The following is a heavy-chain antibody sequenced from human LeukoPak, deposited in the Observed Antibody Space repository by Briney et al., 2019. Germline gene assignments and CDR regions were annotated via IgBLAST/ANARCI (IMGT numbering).Heavy chain of an antibody. D-gene: IGHD6-13*01. Sequence: GGSLRLSCAASGFTFSSYGMSWVRQAAGKGLEWVSAISGTGSSTYYADSVEGRFTISRDNSKNTLHLQMNSLKPEDTAVYYCARVAEAAAFDSWGQGTLVTVSS. V-gene: IGHV3-23*01. CDR3: ARVAEAAAFDS. J-gene: IGHJ4*02. CDR1: GFTFSSYG. CDR2: ISGTGSST.